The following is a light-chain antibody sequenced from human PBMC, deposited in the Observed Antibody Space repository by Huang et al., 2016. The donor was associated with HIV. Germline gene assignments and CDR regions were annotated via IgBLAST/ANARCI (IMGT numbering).Light chain of an antibody. V-gene: IGKV1-9*01. CDR1: QGISSY. J-gene: IGKJ4*01. Sequence: IQLTQSPSSLSVSVGDRVTITCRASQGISSYLAWYQQKPGKAPKLLIYAASTLQTGVPSRFSGSGSGTDFTLTISSLRPEDFATYYCQQLDSYPLTFGGGTKVDIK. CDR2: AAS. CDR3: QQLDSYPLT.